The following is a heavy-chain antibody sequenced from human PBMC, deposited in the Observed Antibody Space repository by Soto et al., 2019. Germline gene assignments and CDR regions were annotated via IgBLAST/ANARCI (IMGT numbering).Heavy chain of an antibody. CDR2: ISSSGSTI. V-gene: IGHV3-11*01. CDR1: GFTFSYYY. J-gene: IGHJ6*02. CDR3: ARPDIVVVPAATGYYGMDV. D-gene: IGHD2-2*01. Sequence: PGGSLRLSCAASGFTFSYYYMSWIRQSPGKGLEWVSYISSSGSTIYYADSVKGRFTISRDNAKNSLYLQMNSLRAEDTAVYYCARPDIVVVPAATGYYGMDVWGQGTTVTVSS.